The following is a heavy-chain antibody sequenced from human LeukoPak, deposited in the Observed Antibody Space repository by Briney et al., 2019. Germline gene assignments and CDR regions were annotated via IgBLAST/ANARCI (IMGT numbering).Heavy chain of an antibody. Sequence: SETLSLTCTVSGGSISSYYWSWIRQPPGKGLEWIGYIYYSGSTYYNPSLKSRVTIVDRSKNQFSLKLSSVTAADTAVYYCARAGRKDTAMAPYYFDYWGQGTLVTVSS. V-gene: IGHV4-59*12. D-gene: IGHD5-18*01. CDR2: IYYSGST. CDR1: GGSISSYY. J-gene: IGHJ4*02. CDR3: ARAGRKDTAMAPYYFDY.